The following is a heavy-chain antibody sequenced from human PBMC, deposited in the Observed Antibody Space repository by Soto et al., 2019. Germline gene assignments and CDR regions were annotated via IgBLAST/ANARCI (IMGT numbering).Heavy chain of an antibody. J-gene: IGHJ4*02. CDR2: ISAYNGNT. D-gene: IGHD4-17*01. Sequence: ASVKVSCKASGYTFTIYGISWVRQAPGQGLEWMGWISAYNGNTNYAQKLQGRVTMTTDTSTSTAYMELRRLRSDDPAVYFCARGMTTVITDFWGQGILVTVSS. CDR1: GYTFTIYG. V-gene: IGHV1-18*01. CDR3: ARGMTTVITDF.